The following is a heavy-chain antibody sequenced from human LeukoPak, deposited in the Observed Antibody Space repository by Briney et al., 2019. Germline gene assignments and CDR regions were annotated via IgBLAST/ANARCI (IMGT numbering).Heavy chain of an antibody. CDR2: IYYSGSA. D-gene: IGHD4-23*01. CDR1: GGSISNSSYY. J-gene: IGHJ4*02. V-gene: IGHV4-39*01. CDR3: ARHWVVTPNY. Sequence: PSETLSLTCIVSGGSISNSSYYWGWIRQPPGTGLEWIGSIYYSGSAYYNPSLMSRVTISVDTSKNQFSLKLTSVTAADTAVYYCARHWVVTPNYWGQGTLVTVSS.